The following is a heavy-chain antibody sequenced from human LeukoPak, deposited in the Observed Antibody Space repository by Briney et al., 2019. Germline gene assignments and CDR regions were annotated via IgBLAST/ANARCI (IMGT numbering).Heavy chain of an antibody. V-gene: IGHV1-18*01. D-gene: IGHD6-13*01. CDR1: GYTFTSYD. Sequence: ASVKVSCKASGYTFTSYDINWVRQATGQGLEWMGWMNPNSGNTNYAQKLQGRVTMTTDTSTSTAYMELRSLRSDDTAVYYCARDSEIGYSSSWYLGAHIEPNNWFDPWGQGTLVTVSS. CDR3: ARDSEIGYSSSWYLGAHIEPNNWFDP. J-gene: IGHJ5*02. CDR2: MNPNSGNT.